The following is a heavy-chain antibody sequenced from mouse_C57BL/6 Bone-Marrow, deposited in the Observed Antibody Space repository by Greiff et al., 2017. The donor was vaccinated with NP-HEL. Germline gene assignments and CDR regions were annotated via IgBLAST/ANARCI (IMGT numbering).Heavy chain of an antibody. V-gene: IGHV1-36*01. CDR1: GFTFTDYY. CDR2: VYPYNGGT. D-gene: IGHD2-4*01. CDR3: AVSGVIYYDYAKAYYFDY. J-gene: IGHJ2*01. Sequence: VQLQQPGAELVKPGASVKISCKASGFTFTDYYMHWVKQSHGKSLEWIGLVYPYNGGTSYNQKFKGKATLTVDTSSSTAYMELNSLTSEDSAVYYCAVSGVIYYDYAKAYYFDYWGQGTTLTVSS.